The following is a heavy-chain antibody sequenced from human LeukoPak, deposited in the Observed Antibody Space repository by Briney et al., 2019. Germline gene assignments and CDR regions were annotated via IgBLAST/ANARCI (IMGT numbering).Heavy chain of an antibody. J-gene: IGHJ3*02. CDR1: GFTFTSSA. V-gene: IGHV1-58*02. CDR3: AAVRYYDRGDAFDI. CDR2: IVVGSGNT. Sequence: GASVKVSCKASGFTFTSSAMQWVRQARGQRLEWIGWIVVGSGNTNYAQKFQERVTITRDMSTSTAYMELSSLRSEDTAVYYCAAVRYYDRGDAFDIWGQGTMVTVSS. D-gene: IGHD3-22*01.